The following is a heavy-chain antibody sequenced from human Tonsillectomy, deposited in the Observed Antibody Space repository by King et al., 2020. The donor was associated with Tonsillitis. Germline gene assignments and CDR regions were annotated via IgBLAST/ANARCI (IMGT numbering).Heavy chain of an antibody. CDR3: AKGGVEGYPFQYYYYYIDV. J-gene: IGHJ6*03. CDR2: IAYDGNKR. V-gene: IGHV3-30*18. D-gene: IGHD3-16*01. Sequence: VQLVESGGGVVQPGRSLRLSCAASGFTFSSYGMHWVRQAPGKGLEWVAVIAYDGNKRYYGDSVKGRFSISRDNSKNTLYLQMNSLRAEDTAVYYCAKGGVEGYPFQYYYYYIDVWGKGTTVTVSS. CDR1: GFTFSSYG.